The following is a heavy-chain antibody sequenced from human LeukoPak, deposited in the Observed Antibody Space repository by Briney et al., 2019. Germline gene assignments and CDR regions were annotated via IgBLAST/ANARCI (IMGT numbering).Heavy chain of an antibody. Sequence: SVKVSCKASGGTFSSYAISWVRQAPGQGLEWMGRIIPILGIANYAQKFQGRVTITADKSTSTAYMELSSLRSEDTAVYYCARDPSITMVRGVISRTTRFDPWGQGTLVTVSS. D-gene: IGHD3-10*01. CDR1: GGTFSSYA. V-gene: IGHV1-69*04. J-gene: IGHJ5*02. CDR2: IIPILGIA. CDR3: ARDPSITMVRGVISRTTRFDP.